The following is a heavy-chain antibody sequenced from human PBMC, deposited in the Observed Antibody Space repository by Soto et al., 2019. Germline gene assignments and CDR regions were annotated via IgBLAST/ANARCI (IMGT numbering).Heavy chain of an antibody. J-gene: IGHJ1*01. CDR2: ISGSGADI. CDR3: ARADCSSHSCFFEYVQH. V-gene: IGHV3-11*01. Sequence: QVNLVESGGGVVKPGGPLRLSCAVSGFTFIDYYMTWIRQAPGKGLEWVSYISGSGADIEYSDAVKGRFTLSRDNAKNSLDLQMDSLRPEDTAVYYCARADCSSHSCFFEYVQHWGQGTLVTVS. D-gene: IGHD4-4*01. CDR1: GFTFIDYY.